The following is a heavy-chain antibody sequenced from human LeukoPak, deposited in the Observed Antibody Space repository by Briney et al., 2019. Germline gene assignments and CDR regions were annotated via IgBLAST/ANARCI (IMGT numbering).Heavy chain of an antibody. CDR3: ATYRQVLLPFES. V-gene: IGHV3-53*01. J-gene: IGHJ4*02. D-gene: IGHD2/OR15-2a*01. Sequence: GGSLRLSCTVSGFTVSSNSMSWVRQAPGKGLEWVSFIYSDNTHYSDSVRGRFTISRDNSKSTLSLQMNSLRAEDTAIYYCATYRQVLLPFESWGQGTLVTVSS. CDR2: IYSDNT. CDR1: GFTVSSNS.